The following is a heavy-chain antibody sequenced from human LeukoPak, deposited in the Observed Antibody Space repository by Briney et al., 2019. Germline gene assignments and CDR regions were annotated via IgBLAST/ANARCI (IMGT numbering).Heavy chain of an antibody. D-gene: IGHD2-21*01. CDR1: GFTFSNYW. CDR2: ITSSGTA. CDR3: ANTGSYSVY. V-gene: IGHV3-69-1*01. Sequence: GGSLRLSCAASGFTFSNYWMHWVRQAPGKGLEWVSSITSSGTANYADSVKDRFLISRDNSKDTLFLQMNSLRVEDTAVYYCANTGSYSVYWGQGTLVTVSS. J-gene: IGHJ4*02.